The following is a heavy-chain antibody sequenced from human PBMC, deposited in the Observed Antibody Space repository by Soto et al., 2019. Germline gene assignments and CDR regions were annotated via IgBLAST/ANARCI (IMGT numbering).Heavy chain of an antibody. CDR3: ARDLDIVVVPSGYDAFDI. V-gene: IGHV3-7*05. Sequence: PGGSLSLSCAASGFTFSNYWMTWVRQAPGTGLEWVANIKQDGSVKHYVDSVKGRFTISRDNAKNSLYLQVNSLRAEDTAVYYCARDLDIVVVPSGYDAFDIWGQGTMVTVSS. J-gene: IGHJ3*02. D-gene: IGHD2-2*01. CDR1: GFTFSNYW. CDR2: IKQDGSVK.